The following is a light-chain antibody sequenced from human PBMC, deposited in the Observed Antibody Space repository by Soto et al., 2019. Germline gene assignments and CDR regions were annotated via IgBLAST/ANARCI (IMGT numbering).Light chain of an antibody. CDR2: DAS. V-gene: IGKV1-39*01. CDR3: QQSFSATPRT. Sequence: DVQLTQSPSSLSASVGDKVTITCRASHSIRSYLNWVHQKPGKAPKRLIYDASSLQSGVPSRFSGSGSRTKITLTISSRQPADFAAYFCQQSFSATPRTFGQGTKVDIK. CDR1: HSIRSY. J-gene: IGKJ1*01.